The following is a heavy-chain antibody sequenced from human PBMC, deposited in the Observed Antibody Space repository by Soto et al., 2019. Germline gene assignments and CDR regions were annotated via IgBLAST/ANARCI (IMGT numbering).Heavy chain of an antibody. Sequence: GGSLRLSCAASGFTFSSYAMSWVRQAPGKGLEWVSAISGSGGSTYYADSVKGRFTISRDNSKNTLYLQMNSLRAEDTAVYYCAKDFLQSRTLVVPAAHFDYWGQGTLVTVSS. D-gene: IGHD2-2*01. V-gene: IGHV3-23*01. CDR3: AKDFLQSRTLVVPAAHFDY. CDR2: ISGSGGST. J-gene: IGHJ4*02. CDR1: GFTFSSYA.